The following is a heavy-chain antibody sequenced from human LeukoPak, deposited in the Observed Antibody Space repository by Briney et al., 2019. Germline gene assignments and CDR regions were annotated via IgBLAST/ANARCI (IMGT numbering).Heavy chain of an antibody. J-gene: IGHJ4*02. Sequence: GESLKISCKGSGYSFTSYWIGWVRQMPGKGLEWMGIIYPGDSDTRYSPSFQGQVTISADKSISTAYLQWSSLKASDTAMYYCARVIKLRYFDWSPETCFDYWGQGTLVTVSS. CDR1: GYSFTSYW. V-gene: IGHV5-51*01. CDR3: ARVIKLRYFDWSPETCFDY. CDR2: IYPGDSDT. D-gene: IGHD3-9*01.